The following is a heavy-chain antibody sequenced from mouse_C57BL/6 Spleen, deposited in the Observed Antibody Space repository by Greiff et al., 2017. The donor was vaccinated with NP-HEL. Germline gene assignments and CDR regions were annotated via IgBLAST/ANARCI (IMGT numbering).Heavy chain of an antibody. Sequence: QVQLQQSGPELVKPGASVKISCKASGYTFTDYYINWVKQRPGQGLEWIGWIYPGSGNTKYNEKFKGKAALTVDTSSSTAYMQLSSLTSEDSAVYFCARRGYYGSSYVPYWYFDVWGTGTTVTVSS. CDR3: ARRGYYGSSYVPYWYFDV. CDR2: IYPGSGNT. V-gene: IGHV1-84*01. J-gene: IGHJ1*03. D-gene: IGHD1-1*01. CDR1: GYTFTDYY.